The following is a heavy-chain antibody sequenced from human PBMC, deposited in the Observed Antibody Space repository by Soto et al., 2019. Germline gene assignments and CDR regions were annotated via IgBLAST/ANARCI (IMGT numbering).Heavy chain of an antibody. CDR1: GFTFSDYS. D-gene: IGHD3-22*01. Sequence: GGALRVSSAASGFTFSDYSKSRVRQAPGKGLEGVAVVSGSGGSTSYADSVKGRFTISRDNAKNTLYLQMNSLRADDTAVYYCAKVGGYFHSSGDPNYWGQGALVTVSS. J-gene: IGHJ4*02. CDR3: AKVGGYFHSSGDPNY. V-gene: IGHV3-23*01. CDR2: VSGSGGST.